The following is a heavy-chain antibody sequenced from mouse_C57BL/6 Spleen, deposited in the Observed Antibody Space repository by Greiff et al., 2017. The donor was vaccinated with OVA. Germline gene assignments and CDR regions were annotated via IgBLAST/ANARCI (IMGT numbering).Heavy chain of an antibody. D-gene: IGHD3-2*02. CDR2: ISYDGSN. V-gene: IGHV3-6*01. CDR3: ARKGQLRLRTFDY. J-gene: IGHJ2*01. CDR1: GYSITSGYY. Sequence: EVQLQQSGPGLVKPSPSLSLTCSVTGYSITSGYYWNWIRQFPGNKLEWMGYISYDGSNNYNPSLKNRISITRDTSKNQFFLKLNSVTTEDTATYDCARKGQLRLRTFDYWGQGTTLTVSS.